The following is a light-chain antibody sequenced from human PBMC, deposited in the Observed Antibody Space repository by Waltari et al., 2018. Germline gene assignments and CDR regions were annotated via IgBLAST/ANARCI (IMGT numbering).Light chain of an antibody. CDR1: EDVSIY. V-gene: IGKV3-11*01. CDR2: DAS. J-gene: IGKJ4*01. CDR3: QQRRNWPPLT. Sequence: ETVFTQSPATLSLSLGERATLSCRASEDVSIYLAWYQQKPGQAPRLLIYDASNRATGIPARFSGSGSGTDFTLTISSLEPEDFALYYCQQRRNWPPLTFGGGTKVE.